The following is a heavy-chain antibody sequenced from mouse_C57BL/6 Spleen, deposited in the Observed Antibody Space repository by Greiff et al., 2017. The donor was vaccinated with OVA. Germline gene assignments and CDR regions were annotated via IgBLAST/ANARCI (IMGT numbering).Heavy chain of an antibody. Sequence: EVKLMESGEGLVKPGGSLKLSCAASGFTFSSYAMSWVRQTPEKRLEWVAYISSGGDYIYYADTVKGRFTISRDNARNTLYLQMRSLKSEDTAMYYCTRGNSSYAFDYWGQGTTLTVSS. J-gene: IGHJ2*01. CDR1: GFTFSSYA. CDR3: TRGNSSYAFDY. V-gene: IGHV5-9-1*02. CDR2: ISSGGDYI. D-gene: IGHD1-1*01.